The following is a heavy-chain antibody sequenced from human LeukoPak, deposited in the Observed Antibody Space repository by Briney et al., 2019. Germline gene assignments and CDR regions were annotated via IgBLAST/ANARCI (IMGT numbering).Heavy chain of an antibody. Sequence: PGGSLRLSCAASGFTFSNAWMSWVRQAPGKGLEWVGRIKSKTDGGTADYAAPVKGRFTISRDDSKNTLYLQMNSLKTEDTAVYYCTTGSSGEMATSDYFDYWGQGTLVTVSS. CDR1: GFTFSNAW. D-gene: IGHD5-24*01. CDR3: TTGSSGEMATSDYFDY. J-gene: IGHJ4*02. CDR2: IKSKTDGGTA. V-gene: IGHV3-15*01.